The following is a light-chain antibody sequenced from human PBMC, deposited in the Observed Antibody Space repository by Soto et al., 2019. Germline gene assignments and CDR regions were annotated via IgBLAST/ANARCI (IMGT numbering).Light chain of an antibody. V-gene: IGLV2-18*02. CDR3: SSHTSSGAYV. CDR1: SSDVGYYNR. J-gene: IGLJ1*01. Sequence: QSVLDQRPSGSGSPGQSVTISCTGTSSDVGYYNRVSWYQQPPGTAPKVMIYEVTKRPSGVPDRFSGSKSDNTASLTISGLQAEDEADYYCSSHTSSGAYVFGTGTKVTVL. CDR2: EVT.